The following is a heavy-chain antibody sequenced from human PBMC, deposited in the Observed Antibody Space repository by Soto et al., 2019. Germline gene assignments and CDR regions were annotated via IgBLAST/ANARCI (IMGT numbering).Heavy chain of an antibody. Sequence: EVQLVESGGGLVQPGGSLRLSCAASGFTFSSYWMSWVRQAPGKGLEWVANIKQDGSEKYYVDSVKGRFTISRDNAKNSLNLQMNSLRAEDTAVYYCATGRYCSSTSSRFDPWGQGILVTVSS. J-gene: IGHJ5*02. CDR1: GFTFSSYW. CDR2: IKQDGSEK. D-gene: IGHD2-2*01. V-gene: IGHV3-7*03. CDR3: ATGRYCSSTSSRFDP.